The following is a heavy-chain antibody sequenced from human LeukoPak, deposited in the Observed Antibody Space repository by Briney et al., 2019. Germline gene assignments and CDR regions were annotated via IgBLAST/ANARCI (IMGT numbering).Heavy chain of an antibody. CDR3: ARQGGTAMAADYYYGMDV. J-gene: IGHJ6*02. Sequence: GESLKISCKGSGYSFTSYWISWVRQMPGKGLNGRGGFVLSNSYTNYSPSFQGHVTISADKSISTAYLQWSSLKASDTAMYYCARQGGTAMAADYYYGMDVWGQGTTVTVSS. V-gene: IGHV5-10-1*01. CDR2: FVLSNSYT. CDR1: GYSFTSYW. D-gene: IGHD5-18*01.